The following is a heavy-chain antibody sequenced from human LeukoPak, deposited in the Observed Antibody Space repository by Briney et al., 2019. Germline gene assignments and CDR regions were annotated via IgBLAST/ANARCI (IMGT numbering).Heavy chain of an antibody. J-gene: IGHJ6*02. V-gene: IGHV3-30-3*01. CDR1: GFTFSSYA. CDR2: ISYDGSNK. D-gene: IGHD6-13*01. Sequence: GGSPRLSCAASGFTFSSYAMHWVRQAPGKGLEWVAVISYDGSNKYYADSVKGRFTISRDNSKNTLYLQMNSLRAEDTAVYYCASPTYSSSFYYYYGMDVWGQGTTVTVSS. CDR3: ASPTYSSSFYYYYGMDV.